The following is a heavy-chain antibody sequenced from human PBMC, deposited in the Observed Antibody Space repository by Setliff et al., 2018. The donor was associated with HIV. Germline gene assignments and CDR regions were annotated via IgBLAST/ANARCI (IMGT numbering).Heavy chain of an antibody. V-gene: IGHV4-31*01. CDR1: GGSITSGGYN. CDR2: VDFGFRR. D-gene: IGHD3-10*01. Sequence: SETLSLTCTVSGGSITSGGYNWIWIRQNPEKGLEWIGYVDFGFRRYYHPSLKSQVIISVYTPKNQFSLTFIYVTAADTAVYYCATDRGGRYLDYWGQSAPVTVSS. J-gene: IGHJ4*02. CDR3: ATDRGGRYLDY.